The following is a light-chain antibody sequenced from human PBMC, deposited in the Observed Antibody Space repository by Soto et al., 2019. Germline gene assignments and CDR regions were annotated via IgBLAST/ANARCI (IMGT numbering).Light chain of an antibody. CDR3: QSYDSSLSGVV. Sequence: QSVLTHPPSVSGAPGQRATIACTGSSSNIGAGYEVHWYQQLPGTAPKLLIYGNSNRPSGVPYRFSGSKSGTSASLAITGLQAEDEADYYCQSYDSSLSGVVFGGGTKLTVL. CDR2: GNS. J-gene: IGLJ2*01. V-gene: IGLV1-40*01. CDR1: SSNIGAGYE.